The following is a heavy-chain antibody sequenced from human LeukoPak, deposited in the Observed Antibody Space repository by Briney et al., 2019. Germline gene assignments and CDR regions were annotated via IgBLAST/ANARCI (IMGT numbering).Heavy chain of an antibody. Sequence: GGSLRLSCAASGFTFSSYWMNWVRQTPGKGLEWVSYISDSSRTIYYADSVKGRFTISRDNAKNTPYLQMNSLRAEDTAVYYCARVSHYGDYGYWGQGTLVTVSS. D-gene: IGHD4-17*01. CDR1: GFTFSSYW. CDR3: ARVSHYGDYGY. J-gene: IGHJ4*02. V-gene: IGHV3-48*04. CDR2: ISDSSRTI.